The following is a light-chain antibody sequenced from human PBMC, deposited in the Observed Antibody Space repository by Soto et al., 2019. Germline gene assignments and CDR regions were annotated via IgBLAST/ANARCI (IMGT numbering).Light chain of an antibody. Sequence: QSVLTQPPSVSAAPGQKVTISCSGSSSNIGNNYVSWYQQLPGTAPKLLIYDNNKRPSEIPDRFSGSKSGTSATLDITGLQTEDEADYYCGTWDSSLSAVFGGGTQLTVL. CDR3: GTWDSSLSAV. CDR2: DNN. J-gene: IGLJ7*01. CDR1: SSNIGNNY. V-gene: IGLV1-51*01.